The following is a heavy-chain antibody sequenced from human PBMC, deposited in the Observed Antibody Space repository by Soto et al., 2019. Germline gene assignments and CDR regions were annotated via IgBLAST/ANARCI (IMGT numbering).Heavy chain of an antibody. Sequence: PGGSLRLSCAASGFTFSNNEMNWVRQAPGKGLEWVSYISSSGTTMYYADSVKGRFSISRDNAKNSLYLQMNSLRAEDTAVYYCARSRDGYRFYFYYGMDGWGQGTTVTVSS. D-gene: IGHD5-12*01. CDR3: ARSRDGYRFYFYYGMDG. CDR1: GFTFSNNE. CDR2: ISSSGTTM. J-gene: IGHJ6*02. V-gene: IGHV3-48*03.